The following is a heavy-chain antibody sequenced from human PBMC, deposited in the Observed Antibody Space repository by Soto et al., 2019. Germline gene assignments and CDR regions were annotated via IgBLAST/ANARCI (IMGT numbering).Heavy chain of an antibody. CDR1: GFTFSSYG. J-gene: IGHJ6*02. CDR2: LSGSGDRT. Sequence: GGSLRLSCAASGFTFSSYGMSWVRQAPGEGPEWVSTLSGSGDRTDYADSVRGRFTISRDNSKNTVYLQMNSLRTEDTAIYYCAKSNQIFGVLIDYYYYGMDVWGQGTTVTVSS. CDR3: AKSNQIFGVLIDYYYYGMDV. V-gene: IGHV3-23*01. D-gene: IGHD3-3*01.